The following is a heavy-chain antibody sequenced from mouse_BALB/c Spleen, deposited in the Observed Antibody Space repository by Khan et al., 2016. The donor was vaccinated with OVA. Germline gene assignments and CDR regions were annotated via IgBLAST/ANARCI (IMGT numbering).Heavy chain of an antibody. J-gene: IGHJ1*01. Sequence: EVQLVESGGGLVKPGGSLKLSCAASGFPFSTYTMSWVRQTPEKRLEWVATISSGSTYTYYPDSVKGRFTISRDNAKNTLYLQMSSLKSEDTALYDCTREDNYAHWYFDVCSGGTRIT. CDR1: GFPFSTYT. V-gene: IGHV5-6-4*01. CDR2: ISSGSTYT. D-gene: IGHD1-3*01. CDR3: TREDNYAHWYFDV.